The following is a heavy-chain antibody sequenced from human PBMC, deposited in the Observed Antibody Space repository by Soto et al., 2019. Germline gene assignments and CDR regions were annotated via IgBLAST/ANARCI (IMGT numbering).Heavy chain of an antibody. D-gene: IGHD1-26*01. J-gene: IGHJ4*02. CDR1: GLTFSTYP. CDR2: IKQDGSDK. CDR3: ARTNSGSYFECDY. Sequence: DVQLVASGGGLVQPGGSLRLYCAASGLTFSTYPMTWVRQAPGKGLEWVANIKQDGSDKNYVDSVKGRFTITRDNAKNSLYLQMDGLRAEDSAVYYCARTNSGSYFECDYWGQGTMVTVSS. V-gene: IGHV3-7*01.